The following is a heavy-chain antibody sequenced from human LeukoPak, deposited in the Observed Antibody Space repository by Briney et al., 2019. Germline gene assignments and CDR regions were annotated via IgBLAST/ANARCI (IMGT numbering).Heavy chain of an antibody. CDR1: GFTFSSYS. CDR3: ARADYGGNIGYFQH. Sequence: PGGSLRLSCAASGFTFSSYSMNWVRQAPGKGLEWVSYISSSSSTIYYADSVKGRFTISRDNAKNSLYLQMNSLRAEDTAVYYCARADYGGNIGYFQHWGQGTLVTVSS. J-gene: IGHJ1*01. CDR2: ISSSSSTI. V-gene: IGHV3-48*01. D-gene: IGHD4-23*01.